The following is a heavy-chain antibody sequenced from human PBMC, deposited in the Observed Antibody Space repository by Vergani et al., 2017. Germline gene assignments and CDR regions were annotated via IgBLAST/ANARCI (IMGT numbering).Heavy chain of an antibody. V-gene: IGHV3-9*01. CDR3: AREERSNTSPFVGD. Sequence: EVQLVESGGGLVEPGRSLRLSCAASGFRFDDHAMHWVRQGPGKGLEWVAGISWRSESVGYADSVKGRFTISRDNSKNTVYLQMNSLKAEDRATYYCAREERSNTSPFVGDWGQGTLVTV. CDR2: ISWRSESV. J-gene: IGHJ4*02. D-gene: IGHD2/OR15-2a*01. CDR1: GFRFDDHA.